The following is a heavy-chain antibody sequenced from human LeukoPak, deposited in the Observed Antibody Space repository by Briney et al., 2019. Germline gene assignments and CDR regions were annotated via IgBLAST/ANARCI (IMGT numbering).Heavy chain of an antibody. Sequence: GGSLRLSCAASGFTFSSYWMHWVRQAPGKGLEWVANIKQDGSEKSYVDSVKGRFTISRDNAKNSLYLHMNSLTAEDTAVYYCARALRSAGDYWGQRTLVTVSS. CDR3: ARALRSAGDY. V-gene: IGHV3-7*01. CDR2: IKQDGSEK. J-gene: IGHJ4*02. D-gene: IGHD6-13*01. CDR1: GFTFSSYW.